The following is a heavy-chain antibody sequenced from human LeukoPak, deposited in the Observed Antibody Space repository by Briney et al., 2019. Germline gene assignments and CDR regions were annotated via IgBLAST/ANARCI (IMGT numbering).Heavy chain of an antibody. Sequence: PSETLSLTCTVSGGSISSSSYYWGWIRQPPGTGREWIGSIYYSGSTYYNPSLKSRVTISVDTSKNQFSLKLSSVTAADTAVYYCASGRYYGSGSQYNWFDPWGQGTLVTVSS. CDR2: IYYSGST. J-gene: IGHJ5*02. CDR1: GGSISSSSYY. CDR3: ASGRYYGSGSQYNWFDP. V-gene: IGHV4-39*01. D-gene: IGHD3-10*01.